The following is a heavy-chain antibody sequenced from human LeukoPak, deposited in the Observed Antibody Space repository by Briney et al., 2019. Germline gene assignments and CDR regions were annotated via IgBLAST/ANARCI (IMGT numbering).Heavy chain of an antibody. CDR2: ISGNGDST. Sequence: GGSLRLSCAASGFTFSTCAMHWVRQAPGKGLEYVAAISGNGDSTYYATSVKGRFTISRDNSKNTLYLQMGSLRPEDMAVYFCAREVYAGNWFDPWGQGTLVTVPS. D-gene: IGHD2-8*01. CDR3: AREVYAGNWFDP. J-gene: IGHJ5*02. CDR1: GFTFSTCA. V-gene: IGHV3-64*01.